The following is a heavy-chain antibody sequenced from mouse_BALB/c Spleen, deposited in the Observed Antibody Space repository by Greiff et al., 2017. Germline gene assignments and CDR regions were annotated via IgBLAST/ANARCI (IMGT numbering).Heavy chain of an antibody. CDR3: TRGYGKGAMDY. D-gene: IGHD2-10*02. Sequence: EVQLQESGGGLVKPGGSLKLSCAASGFTFSSYTMSWVRQTPEKRLEWVATISSGGSYTYYPDSVKGRFTISRDNAKNTLYLQMSSLKSEDTAMYYCTRGYGKGAMDYWGQGTSVTVSS. V-gene: IGHV5-6-4*01. CDR1: GFTFSSYT. J-gene: IGHJ4*01. CDR2: ISSGGSYT.